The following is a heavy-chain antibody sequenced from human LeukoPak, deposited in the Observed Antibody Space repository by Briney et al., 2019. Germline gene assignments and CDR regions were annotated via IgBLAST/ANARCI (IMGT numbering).Heavy chain of an antibody. V-gene: IGHV1-2*02. CDR3: ARGAEPYYYDSSGYYGAVVDP. CDR2: INPNSGGT. CDR1: GYTFTGYY. Sequence: ASVKVSCEASGYTFTGYYMHWVRQAPGQGLEWMGWINPNSGGTNYAQKFQGRVTMTRDTSISTAYMELSRLRSDDTAVYYCARGAEPYYYDSSGYYGAVVDPWGQGTLVTVSS. D-gene: IGHD3-22*01. J-gene: IGHJ5*02.